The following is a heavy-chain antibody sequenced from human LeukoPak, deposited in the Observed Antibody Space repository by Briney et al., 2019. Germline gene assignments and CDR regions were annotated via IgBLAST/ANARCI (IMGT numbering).Heavy chain of an antibody. D-gene: IGHD2-2*01. Sequence: SVKVSCKASGGTFSSYAISWVRQAPGQGLEWMGGIIPIFGTADYAQKFQGRVTITADESTSTAYMELSSLRSEDTAVYYCVRGAGSCSSTSCSLGYWGQGTLVTVSS. CDR2: IIPIFGTA. J-gene: IGHJ4*02. V-gene: IGHV1-69*13. CDR1: GGTFSSYA. CDR3: VRGAGSCSSTSCSLGY.